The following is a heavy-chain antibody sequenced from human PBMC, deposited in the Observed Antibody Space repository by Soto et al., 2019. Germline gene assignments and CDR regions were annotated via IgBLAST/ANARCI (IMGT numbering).Heavy chain of an antibody. J-gene: IGHJ5*02. CDR3: AKDYIAGPAGWFDP. CDR2: ISNNGGST. D-gene: IGHD6-13*01. V-gene: IGHV3-23*01. CDR1: GFTFSSYA. Sequence: EVQLLESGGGLVQPGESLRLSCAASGFTFSSYALTWVRQSPGKGLEWVSAISNNGGSTYYAASVKGRFTVSRDNSKNTLYLQMNSLRAEDTAVYYCAKDYIAGPAGWFDPWGQGTLVTVSS.